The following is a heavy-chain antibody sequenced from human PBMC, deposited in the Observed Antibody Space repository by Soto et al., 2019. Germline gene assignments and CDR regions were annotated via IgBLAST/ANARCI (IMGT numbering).Heavy chain of an antibody. Sequence: SETLSLTCTVSGGSISSYYWSWIRQPPGKGLEWIGYIYYSGSTNYNPSLKSRVTISVDKSKNQFSLKLSSVTAADTAVYYCARVKASGVNFDYWGQGTLVPVSS. D-gene: IGHD3-10*01. CDR2: IYYSGST. J-gene: IGHJ4*02. CDR3: ARVKASGVNFDY. CDR1: GGSISSYY. V-gene: IGHV4-59*12.